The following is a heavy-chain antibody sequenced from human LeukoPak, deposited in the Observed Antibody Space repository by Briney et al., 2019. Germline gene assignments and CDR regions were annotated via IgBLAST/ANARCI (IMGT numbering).Heavy chain of an antibody. CDR3: VKALRFDYFDH. CDR2: ITWNGDRL. D-gene: IGHD3-10*01. V-gene: IGHV3-9*01. CDR1: GFTFNDYP. Sequence: PGGSLRLSCAASGFTFNDYPMHWVRQAPGKGLEWVSGITWNGDRLDYADSVKGRFTISRDNDQNTLYLQMNNLRGEDTALYYCVKALRFDYFDHWGQGTLATVSS. J-gene: IGHJ4*02.